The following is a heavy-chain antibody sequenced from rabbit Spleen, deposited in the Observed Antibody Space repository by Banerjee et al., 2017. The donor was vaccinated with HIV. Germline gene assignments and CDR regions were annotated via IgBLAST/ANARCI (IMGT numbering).Heavy chain of an antibody. CDR2: IDPIFGIT. Sequence: QSLEESGGDLVKPGASLTLTCTASGFSFSTSYYMCWVRQAPGKGLEWIGYIDPIFGITYFANWAKGRFTCSKTSSTTVTLQMTRLTAADTATYFCARDTSSSFSSYGMDLWGPGTLVTVS. D-gene: IGHD1-1*01. CDR3: ARDTSSSFSSYGMDL. CDR1: GFSFSTSYY. J-gene: IGHJ6*01. V-gene: IGHV1S40*01.